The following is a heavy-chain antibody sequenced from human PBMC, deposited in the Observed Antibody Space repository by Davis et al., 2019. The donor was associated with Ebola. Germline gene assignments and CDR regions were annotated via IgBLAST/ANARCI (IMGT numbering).Heavy chain of an antibody. Sequence: GESLKISCAASGFTFSSYGMHWVRQAPGKGLEWVAVISYDGSNKYYADSVKGRFTISRDNSKNTLYLQMNSLRAEDTAVYYCAKDLPYYCSGGSCYSERFDYWGQGTLVTVSS. CDR1: GFTFSSYG. CDR2: ISYDGSNK. J-gene: IGHJ4*02. V-gene: IGHV3-30*18. D-gene: IGHD2-15*01. CDR3: AKDLPYYCSGGSCYSERFDY.